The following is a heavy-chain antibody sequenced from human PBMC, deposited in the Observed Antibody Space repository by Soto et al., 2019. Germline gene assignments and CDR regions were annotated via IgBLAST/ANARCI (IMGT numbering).Heavy chain of an antibody. CDR3: ARGLYGLRYFDWLLSYGMDV. CDR2: INAGNGNT. V-gene: IGHV1-3*01. J-gene: IGHJ6*02. D-gene: IGHD3-9*01. CDR1: GYTFTSYA. Sequence: ASVKVSCKASGYTFTSYAMHWVRQAPGQRLEWMGWINAGNGNTKYSQKFQGRVTITRDTSASTAYMELSSLRSEDTAVYYCARGLYGLRYFDWLLSYGMDVWGQGTTVNVSS.